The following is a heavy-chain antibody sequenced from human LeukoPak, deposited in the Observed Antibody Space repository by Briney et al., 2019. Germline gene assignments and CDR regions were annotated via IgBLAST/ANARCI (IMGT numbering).Heavy chain of an antibody. CDR2: INHSGST. J-gene: IGHJ4*02. D-gene: IGHD3-10*01. Sequence: SETLSLTCAVYGGSFSGYYWSWIRQPPGKGLEWIGEINHSGSTNYNPSLKSRVTISVDTSKNQFSLKLSSVTAADTAVYYCARRGPYYYGSGYYFDYWGQGTLVTVSS. V-gene: IGHV4-34*01. CDR1: GGSFSGYY. CDR3: ARRGPYYYGSGYYFDY.